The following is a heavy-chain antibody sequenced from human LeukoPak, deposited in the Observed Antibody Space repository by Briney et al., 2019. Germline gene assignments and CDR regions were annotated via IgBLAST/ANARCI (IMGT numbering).Heavy chain of an antibody. J-gene: IGHJ3*01. V-gene: IGHV5-51*01. CDR3: ARPNITSYYDSRGYDAFDV. D-gene: IGHD3-22*01. CDR1: GYSYATYW. CDR2: IYPGDSDT. Sequence: GESLKISCKASGYSYATYWIAWVRQMPGKGLQWMGIIYPGDSDTRYSPSFQGQVTISADRSISTAYLQWSSLEASDTAMYYCARPNITSYYDSRGYDAFDVWGQGTMVTVSS.